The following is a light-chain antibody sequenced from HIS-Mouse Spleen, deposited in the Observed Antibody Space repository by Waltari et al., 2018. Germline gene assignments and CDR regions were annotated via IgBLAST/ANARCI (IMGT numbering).Light chain of an antibody. CDR1: SSDVGGYNY. CDR2: DVS. Sequence: QSALTQPASVSGSPGQSITISCTGTSSDVGGYNYVSWYQQHPGKAPKLMIYDVSNRPSGVSKRFSGSESGNTASLTISGLQAEDEADYYCSSYTSSSTRVFGGGTKLTVL. CDR3: SSYTSSSTRV. V-gene: IGLV2-14*03. J-gene: IGLJ3*02.